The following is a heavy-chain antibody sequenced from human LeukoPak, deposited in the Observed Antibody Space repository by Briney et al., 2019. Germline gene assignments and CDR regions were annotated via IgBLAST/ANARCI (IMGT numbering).Heavy chain of an antibody. V-gene: IGHV1-69*13. CDR1: GGTFSSYA. Sequence: SVKVSCKASGGTFSSYAISWVRQTPGQGLEWIGGILPILDTPNYAQKFRGRVTITADESTSTAYMELSSLRSDDTAMYYCARSVITGSYPFDYWGQGPLVIVSS. CDR2: ILPILDTP. CDR3: ARSVITGSYPFDY. D-gene: IGHD1-26*01. J-gene: IGHJ4*02.